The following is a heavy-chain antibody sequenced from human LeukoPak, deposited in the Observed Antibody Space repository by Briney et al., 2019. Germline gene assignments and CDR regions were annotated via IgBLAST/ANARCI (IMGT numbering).Heavy chain of an antibody. CDR2: IYYSGST. CDR3: ARSATSGYFLFTF. Sequence: KTSETLSLTCTVSGGSISSYYWSWIRQPPGKGLEWIGYIYYSGSTNYNPSLKSRLTISVDTSKNQFSLKLSSVTAADTAVYYCARSATSGYFLFTFWGQGTLVTVSS. D-gene: IGHD3-22*01. V-gene: IGHV4-59*08. CDR1: GGSISSYY. J-gene: IGHJ4*02.